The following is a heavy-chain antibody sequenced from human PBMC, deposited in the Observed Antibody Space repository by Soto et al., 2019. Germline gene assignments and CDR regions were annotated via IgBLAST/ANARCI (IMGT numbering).Heavy chain of an antibody. J-gene: IGHJ4*02. V-gene: IGHV3-74*01. Sequence: EVQLVESGGGLVQPGGSLRLSCAASGFTFSPFRLYWVRKAPGRGLVWVSHINGDGSSTTYADSVKGRFTISRDNAKNTLYLQMSSLRAEDTAVYYCAKGGDYGSVHYWGQGTLVTVSS. CDR2: INGDGSST. D-gene: IGHD3-10*01. CDR1: GFTFSPFR. CDR3: AKGGDYGSVHY.